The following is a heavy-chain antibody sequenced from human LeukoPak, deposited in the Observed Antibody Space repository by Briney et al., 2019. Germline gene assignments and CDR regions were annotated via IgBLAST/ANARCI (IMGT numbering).Heavy chain of an antibody. V-gene: IGHV4-59*01. CDR1: AGSISLYNTYY. D-gene: IGHD2-2*01. Sequence: SETLSLTCTVSAGSISLYNTYYWNWIRQSPGKGLEWIGYIYYSGSTNYNPSLKSRVTISVDTSKNQFSLKLSSVTAADTAVYYCASRRPAAMWFDPWGQGTLVTVSS. J-gene: IGHJ5*02. CDR3: ASRRPAAMWFDP. CDR2: IYYSGST.